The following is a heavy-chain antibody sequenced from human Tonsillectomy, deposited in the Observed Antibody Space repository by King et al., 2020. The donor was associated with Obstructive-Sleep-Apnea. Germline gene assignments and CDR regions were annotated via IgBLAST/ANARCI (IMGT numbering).Heavy chain of an antibody. Sequence: VQLVESGGGVVQPGRSLRLSCAASGFTFSAYAMHWVRQAPGKGLEWVAVISYEGTKKYYADSMKGRFSISRDNPKNTLFLQVNSLRAEDTAVYYCARETTFAPGDYWGQGTLVTVSS. CDR1: GFTFSAYA. V-gene: IGHV3-30-3*01. CDR3: ARETTFAPGDY. D-gene: IGHD3-16*01. CDR2: ISYEGTKK. J-gene: IGHJ4*02.